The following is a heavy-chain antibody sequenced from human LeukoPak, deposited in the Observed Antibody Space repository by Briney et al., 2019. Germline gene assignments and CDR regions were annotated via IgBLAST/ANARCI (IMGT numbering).Heavy chain of an antibody. CDR2: INDSGVT. CDR1: GESFSGYY. J-gene: IGHJ4*02. CDR3: ARRLVDSSASQVSDH. D-gene: IGHD2-2*01. Sequence: SETLSLTCAVYGESFSGYYWSWIRQSPGEGLEWIGEINDSGVTNCNPSLESRVILSVDTSKNQFSLRLSSVTAADTAVYYCARRLVDSSASQVSDHWGQGTLVTVSS. V-gene: IGHV4-34*01.